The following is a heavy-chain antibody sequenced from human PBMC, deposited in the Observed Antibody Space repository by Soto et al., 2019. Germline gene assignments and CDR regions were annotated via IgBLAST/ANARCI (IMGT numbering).Heavy chain of an antibody. Sequence: QVQLVESGGGVVQPGRSLRLSCAASGFTFSSYAMHWVRQAPGKGLEWVAVISYDGSNKYYADSVKGRFTISRDNSKNTLYLQMNSLRAEDTAVYYCARSDCGGDWYPDPEYFQHWGQGTLVTVSS. CDR3: ARSDCGGDWYPDPEYFQH. CDR1: GFTFSSYA. J-gene: IGHJ1*01. D-gene: IGHD2-21*02. CDR2: ISYDGSNK. V-gene: IGHV3-30-3*01.